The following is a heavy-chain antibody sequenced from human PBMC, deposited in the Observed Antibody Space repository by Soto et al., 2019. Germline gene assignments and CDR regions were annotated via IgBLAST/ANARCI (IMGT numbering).Heavy chain of an antibody. CDR1: GFTFTNYW. J-gene: IGHJ4*02. CDR2: IDADGSGT. V-gene: IGHV3-74*01. D-gene: IGHD1-1*01. CDR3: TTTFEF. Sequence: EVQVVESGGGLVQPGGSLRLSCAASGFTFTNYWMHWVRQVPGQGLVWFSRIDADGSGTSYADSVKGRFTISRDNAKNTLSLEMNALRVDDTAIYYCTTTFEFWGQGTLVTVSS.